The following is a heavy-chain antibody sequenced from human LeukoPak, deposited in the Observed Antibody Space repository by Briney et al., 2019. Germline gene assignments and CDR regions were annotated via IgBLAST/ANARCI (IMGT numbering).Heavy chain of an antibody. CDR2: MNPNSGNT. D-gene: IGHD3-9*01. J-gene: IGHJ6*03. CDR1: GYTFTSCD. V-gene: IGHV1-8*01. Sequence: GASVKVSCKASGYTFTSCDINWVRQATGQGLEWMGWMNPNSGNTGYAQKFQGRVTMTRNTSISTAYMELSSLRSEDTAVYYCARSGHWLPRYYYYYMDVWGKGTTVTISS. CDR3: ARSGHWLPRYYYYYMDV.